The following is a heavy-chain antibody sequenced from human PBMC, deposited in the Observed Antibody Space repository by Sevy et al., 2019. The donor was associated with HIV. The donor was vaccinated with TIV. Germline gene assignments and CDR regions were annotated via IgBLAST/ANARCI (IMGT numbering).Heavy chain of an antibody. CDR2: ISYDGSDK. Sequence: GGSLRLSCAASGFAFSNYYAMHWVRQAPGKGLEWVALISYDGSDKYYADSVKRHFTISRDKFKNTLFLQMNSLTTEDTAVYYCARPRANYVDHYFFYAMDVWGQGTTVTVSS. J-gene: IGHJ6*02. CDR1: GFAFSNYYA. D-gene: IGHD4-17*01. V-gene: IGHV3-30-3*01. CDR3: ARPRANYVDHYFFYAMDV.